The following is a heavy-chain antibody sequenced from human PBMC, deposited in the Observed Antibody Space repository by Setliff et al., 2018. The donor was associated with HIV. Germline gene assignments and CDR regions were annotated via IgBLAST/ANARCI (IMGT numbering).Heavy chain of an antibody. CDR1: DGSMTSSSYY. D-gene: IGHD6-13*01. CDR3: ARGLIAATGTWFDP. Sequence: SETLSLTCSVSDGSMTSSSYYWGWIRQPPGKGLEWIGSVYYSGTTYYNPSLKSRLRMSVDTSKNQFTLKVISMTAADTAVYYCARGLIAATGTWFDPWGQGTLVTVSS. CDR2: VYYSGTT. V-gene: IGHV4-39*06. J-gene: IGHJ5*02.